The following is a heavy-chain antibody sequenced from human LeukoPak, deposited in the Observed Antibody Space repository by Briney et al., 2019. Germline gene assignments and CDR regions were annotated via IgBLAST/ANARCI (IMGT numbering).Heavy chain of an antibody. CDR1: GGSISSYY. V-gene: IGHV4-59*08. J-gene: IGHJ4*02. CDR3: ARHMGGYSSSWYDY. D-gene: IGHD6-13*01. Sequence: SETLSLTCTVSGGSISSYYWSWIRQPPGKGLEWIGYIYYSGSTNHNPSLKSRVTISVDTSKNQFSLKLSSVTAADTAVYYCARHMGGYSSSWYDYWGQGTLVTVSS. CDR2: IYYSGST.